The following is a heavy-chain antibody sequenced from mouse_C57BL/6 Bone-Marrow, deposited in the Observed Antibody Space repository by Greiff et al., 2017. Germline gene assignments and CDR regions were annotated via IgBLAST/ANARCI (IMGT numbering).Heavy chain of an antibody. V-gene: IGHV1-55*01. CDR3: ARSLYYYGSYYYAMDY. J-gene: IGHJ4*01. CDR2: IYPGSGGT. CDR1: GYTFTSYW. D-gene: IGHD1-1*01. Sequence: QVQLQQPGAELVKPGASVKMSCKASGYTFTSYWITWVKQRPGQGLEWIGDIYPGSGGTNYNEKFKSKATLTVDTSSSTAYMQLRSLTSEDSAVYYGARSLYYYGSYYYAMDYWGQGTAVTVSA.